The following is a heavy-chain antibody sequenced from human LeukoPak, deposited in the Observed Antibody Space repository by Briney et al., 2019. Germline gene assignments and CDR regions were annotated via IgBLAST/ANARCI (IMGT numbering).Heavy chain of an antibody. V-gene: IGHV4-34*01. J-gene: IGHJ6*03. D-gene: IGHD3-16*02. CDR1: GGSFSGYY. Sequence: SETLSLTCAVYGGSFSGYYWSWISQPPGKGLEWIGEINHSGSTNYNPSLKSRVTISVDTSKNQFSLKLSSVTAADTAVYYCARRRGYDYVWGSYRGYYYYMDVWGKGTTVTVSS. CDR3: ARRRGYDYVWGSYRGYYYYMDV. CDR2: INHSGST.